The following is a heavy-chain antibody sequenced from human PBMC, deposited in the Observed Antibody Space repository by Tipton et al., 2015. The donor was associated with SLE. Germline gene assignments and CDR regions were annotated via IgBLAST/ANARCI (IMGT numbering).Heavy chain of an antibody. J-gene: IGHJ3*02. CDR3: ARTIVDPIAAAGPVAFDI. D-gene: IGHD6-13*01. CDR1: GGSISSYY. Sequence: LRLSCTVSGGSISSYYWSWIRQPPGKGLEWIGYIYYSGSTNYNPSLKSRVTISVDTSKNQFSLKLSSVTAADTAVYYCARTIVDPIAAAGPVAFDIWGQGTMVTVSS. V-gene: IGHV4-59*01. CDR2: IYYSGST.